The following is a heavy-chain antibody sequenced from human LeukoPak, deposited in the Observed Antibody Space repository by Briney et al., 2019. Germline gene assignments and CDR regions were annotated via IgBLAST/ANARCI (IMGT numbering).Heavy chain of an antibody. Sequence: PSETLSLTCTVSGDSIGNYYWNRIRQPPGKGLEWIGYINYSGSTNYNPSLKSRVTMSVDTSKNQFSLNLNSVTAADAAVYYCARRTVADAFDIWGQGTLVTVSS. CDR1: GDSIGNYY. J-gene: IGHJ3*02. CDR3: ARRTVADAFDI. CDR2: INYSGST. V-gene: IGHV4-59*08. D-gene: IGHD6-19*01.